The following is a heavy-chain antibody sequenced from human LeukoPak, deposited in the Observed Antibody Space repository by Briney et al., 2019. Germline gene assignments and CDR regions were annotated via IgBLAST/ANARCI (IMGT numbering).Heavy chain of an antibody. J-gene: IGHJ4*01. Sequence: PSETLSLTCNVSGGSVSSSFYSWCWIRQPPGKGLEWIGSMYYSGSAHYNLSLKSRVTMSVDTSKNQFSLKLSSVTAADTAIYFCASATTYSIDDWGQGTLVSVFS. D-gene: IGHD5-12*01. CDR1: GGSVSSSFYS. CDR3: ASATTYSIDD. V-gene: IGHV4-39*01. CDR2: MYYSGSA.